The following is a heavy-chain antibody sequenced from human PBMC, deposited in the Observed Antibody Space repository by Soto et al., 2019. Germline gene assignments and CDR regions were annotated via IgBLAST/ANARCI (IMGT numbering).Heavy chain of an antibody. V-gene: IGHV5-51*01. CDR1: GYSFTSYW. J-gene: IGHJ6*02. CDR2: IYPGDSDT. Sequence: GESLKISCTGSGYSFTSYWIGWVRQMPGKGLEWMGIIYPGDSDTRYSPSFQGQVTISADKSISTAYLQWSSLKASDTAMYYCARVGSITMAGRYYYGMDVWGQGTTVTISS. CDR3: ARVGSITMAGRYYYGMDV. D-gene: IGHD3-10*01.